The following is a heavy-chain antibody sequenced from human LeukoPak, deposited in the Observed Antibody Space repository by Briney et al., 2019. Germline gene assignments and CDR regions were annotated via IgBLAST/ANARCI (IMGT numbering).Heavy chain of an antibody. Sequence: GGSLRLSXAASGFTFSXXXXXXXRQXPGXXXXXXSYISGSGNTIYSADSVKGRFTISXXXAKNSLYLQMNSLRAEDTAVYYCARVYWGSYRFLDYWGQGTLVTVSS. V-gene: IGHV3-48*03. J-gene: IGHJ4*02. D-gene: IGHD3-16*02. CDR2: ISGSGNTI. CDR3: ARVYWGSYRFLDY. CDR1: GFTFSXXX.